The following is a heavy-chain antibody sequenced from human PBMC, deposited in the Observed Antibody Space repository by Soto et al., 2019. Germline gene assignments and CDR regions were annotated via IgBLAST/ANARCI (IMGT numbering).Heavy chain of an antibody. CDR3: ARDENVRVIAAAGNWFDP. CDR1: GGSFSDYY. V-gene: IGHV4-34*01. D-gene: IGHD6-13*01. CDR2: INHSGST. J-gene: IGHJ5*02. Sequence: SETLSLTCAVYGGSFSDYYWSWIRPPPGKGLEWIGEINHSGSTNYNPSLKSRVTISVDTSKNQFSLKLNSVTAADTAVYYCARDENVRVIAAAGNWFDPWGQGTLVTVSS.